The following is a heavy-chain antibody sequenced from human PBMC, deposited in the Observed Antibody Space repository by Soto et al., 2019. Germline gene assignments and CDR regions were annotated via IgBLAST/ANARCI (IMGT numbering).Heavy chain of an antibody. D-gene: IGHD2-21*02. CDR3: VKEYGDWAHFDF. Sequence: EVQLVECGGGLVQPGGSLRLSCTASGFTFSRHQMHWVRLAPGKGLLWVSRVNSVGSVTDYAGSVRGRFTISRDNAKNALYLQMNSRRVEDTAVYYCVKEYGDWAHFDFWGQGILGTVSS. CDR1: GFTFSRHQ. V-gene: IGHV3-74*01. CDR2: VNSVGSVT. J-gene: IGHJ4*02.